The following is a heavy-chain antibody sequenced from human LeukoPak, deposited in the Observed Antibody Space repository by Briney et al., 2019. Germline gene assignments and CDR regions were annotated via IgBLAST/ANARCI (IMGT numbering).Heavy chain of an antibody. CDR1: GGSISSSSYY. V-gene: IGHV4-39*01. Sequence: PSETLSLTCTVSGGSISSSSYYWGWIRQPPGKGLEWIGSIYYSGSTYYNPSLKSRVTISVDTSKNQFSLKLSSVTSADTAVYYCAISYSNYDYYYMDVWGKGTPVTVSS. J-gene: IGHJ6*03. D-gene: IGHD4-11*01. CDR2: IYYSGST. CDR3: AISYSNYDYYYMDV.